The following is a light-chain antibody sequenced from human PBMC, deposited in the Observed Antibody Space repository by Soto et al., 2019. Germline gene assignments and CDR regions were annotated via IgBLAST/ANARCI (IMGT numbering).Light chain of an antibody. Sequence: EILLTQSPNTLSLSPGARATLSCRASQSVSSYLAWYQQKPGQAPRLLIYDASNTATGIPARFSGSGSGTDFTLTICSLEPEDFAVYYCQQRGNWPTFGPRAKVDV. CDR2: DAS. CDR1: QSVSSY. J-gene: IGKJ3*01. CDR3: QQRGNWPT. V-gene: IGKV3-11*01.